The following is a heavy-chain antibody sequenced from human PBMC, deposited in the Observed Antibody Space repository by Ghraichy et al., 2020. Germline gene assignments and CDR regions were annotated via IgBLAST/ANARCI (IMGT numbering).Heavy chain of an antibody. CDR3: ARGSGGYVSGGSGIDY. J-gene: IGHJ4*01. D-gene: IGHD1-26*01. V-gene: IGHV3-11*05. CDR2: ISSDTIYT. CDR1: GFTFSDYY. Sequence: GESLNISCAASGFTFSDYYMTWIRQAPGKGLEWVSYISSDTIYTNYADSVKGRFTIYRDKARNSLYLQMNSLRAEDTAVYYCARGSGGYVSGGSGIDYWALGTLVTVSS.